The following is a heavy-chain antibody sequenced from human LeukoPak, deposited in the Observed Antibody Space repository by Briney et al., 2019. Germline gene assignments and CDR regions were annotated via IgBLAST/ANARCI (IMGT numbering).Heavy chain of an antibody. Sequence: SETLSLTCTVFGGSFSDYYWSWIRQPPDKGLEWIGEINPSGSTNYNPSLKTRVTISTDTSKNHFSLNLNSVTAADTGVYYCVRGSRVYCGGDCYYYWGQGTLATVSS. CDR2: INPSGST. V-gene: IGHV4-34*01. CDR1: GGSFSDYY. D-gene: IGHD2-21*02. J-gene: IGHJ4*02. CDR3: VRGSRVYCGGDCYYY.